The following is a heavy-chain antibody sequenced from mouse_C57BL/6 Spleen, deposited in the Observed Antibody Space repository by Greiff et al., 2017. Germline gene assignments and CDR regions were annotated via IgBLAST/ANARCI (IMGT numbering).Heavy chain of an antibody. CDR3: ATQSLQYYGSTFDY. Sequence: QVQLQQSGPELVKPGASVKLSCKASGYTFTSYDINWVKQRPGQGLEWIGWIYPRDGSTKYNEKFKGKATLTVDTSSSTAYIELHSLTSEDTAVYFCATQSLQYYGSTFDYWGQGTTLTVSS. V-gene: IGHV1-85*01. CDR2: IYPRDGST. D-gene: IGHD1-1*01. CDR1: GYTFTSYD. J-gene: IGHJ2*01.